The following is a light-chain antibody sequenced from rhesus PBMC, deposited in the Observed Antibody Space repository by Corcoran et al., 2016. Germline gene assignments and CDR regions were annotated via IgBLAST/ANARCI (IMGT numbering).Light chain of an antibody. Sequence: DIQMTQSPSSLSASVGDRVTITCQASQGISSWLAWYQQKPGKAPKLLIYAASNVQSGVPSRVSGSGSGTDFTLTISSLQPEDFATYYCQQHNSYPFTFGPGTKLDIK. CDR3: QQHNSYPFT. CDR2: AAS. CDR1: QGISSW. V-gene: IGKV1-33*02. J-gene: IGKJ3*01.